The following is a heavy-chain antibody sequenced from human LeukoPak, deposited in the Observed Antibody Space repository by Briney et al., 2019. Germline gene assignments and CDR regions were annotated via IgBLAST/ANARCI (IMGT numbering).Heavy chain of an antibody. Sequence: ASVKVSCKASGYTFTSYYMHGVRQAPGQGLEWTGIISPSGASTTYAQKFQGRVTMTRDMSTSTVYMELSSLKSEDTAVYYCARDLRYSSGWSASGMDVWGKGTTVTISS. CDR2: ISPSGAST. CDR1: GYTFTSYY. CDR3: ARDLRYSSGWSASGMDV. J-gene: IGHJ6*03. V-gene: IGHV1-46*01. D-gene: IGHD6-19*01.